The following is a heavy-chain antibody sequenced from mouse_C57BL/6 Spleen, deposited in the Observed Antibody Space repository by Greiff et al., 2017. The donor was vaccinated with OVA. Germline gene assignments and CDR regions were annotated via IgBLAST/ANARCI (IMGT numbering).Heavy chain of an antibody. J-gene: IGHJ3*01. CDR1: GYTFTSYW. Sequence: VQLQQPGAELVRPGSSVKLSCKASGYTFTSYWMHWVKQRPIQGLEWIGNIDPSDSETHYNQKFKDKATLTVDKSSSTAYMQLSSLTSEDSAVYYCATVDSSGYFAYWGQGTLVTVSA. D-gene: IGHD3-2*02. CDR3: ATVDSSGYFAY. V-gene: IGHV1-52*01. CDR2: IDPSDSET.